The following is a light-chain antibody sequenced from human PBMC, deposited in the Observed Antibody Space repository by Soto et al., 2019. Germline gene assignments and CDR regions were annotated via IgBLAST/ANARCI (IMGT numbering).Light chain of an antibody. CDR3: AAWDDSLNGVV. J-gene: IGLJ3*02. CDR1: SSNIGRNT. CDR2: SNN. Sequence: QSVLTQPPSASGTPGQRVTISCSGSSSNIGRNTVNWYQQLPGTTPKLLMYSNNQRPSGVPDRFSGSKSGTSASLAIRGLQSEDEADYYCAAWDDSLNGVVFGGGTQLTVL. V-gene: IGLV1-44*01.